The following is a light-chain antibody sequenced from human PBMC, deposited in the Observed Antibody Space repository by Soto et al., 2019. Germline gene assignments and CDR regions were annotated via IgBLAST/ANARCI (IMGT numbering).Light chain of an antibody. V-gene: IGKV3-15*01. Sequence: IVMTQSPATLSVSPGERATLSCRASQSVSGNLAWYQQKPGQAPRLLIYGASTRASGISARFSGSGSGTEFTLTIGSLQSEDFAVYYCQQYSSSPSFGQGTRLEIK. CDR3: QQYSSSPS. CDR1: QSVSGN. J-gene: IGKJ5*01. CDR2: GAS.